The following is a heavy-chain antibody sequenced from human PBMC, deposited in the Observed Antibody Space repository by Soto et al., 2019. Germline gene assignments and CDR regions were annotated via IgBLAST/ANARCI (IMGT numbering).Heavy chain of an antibody. CDR2: IYHSGST. CDR3: ARGGVGSGYGFYYMDV. CDR1: SGSISSSNW. Sequence: TLSLTCAVSSGSISSSNWWSCVRQPRGKGLEWIGEIYHSGSTNYNPSLKSRVTISVDKSKNQFSLKLSSVTAADTAVYYCARGGVGSGYGFYYMDVWGKGATVTVS. V-gene: IGHV4-4*02. J-gene: IGHJ6*03. D-gene: IGHD5-12*01.